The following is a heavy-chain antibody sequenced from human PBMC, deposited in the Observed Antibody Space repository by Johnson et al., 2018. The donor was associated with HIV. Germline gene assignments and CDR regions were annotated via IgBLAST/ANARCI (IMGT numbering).Heavy chain of an antibody. CDR1: GFTFSSYG. Sequence: QMQLVESVGGVVQPGGSLRLSCAASGFTFSSYGMHWVRQAPGKGLEWVAFIRYDGSYKYYADSVKGRFTISRDNSKNTLYLQMNSLRAEDTAGYYCAKSGSYFESSGYHDACDIWGQGTIVTVSS. CDR3: AKSGSYFESSGYHDACDI. D-gene: IGHD3-22*01. J-gene: IGHJ3*02. CDR2: IRYDGSYK. V-gene: IGHV3-30*02.